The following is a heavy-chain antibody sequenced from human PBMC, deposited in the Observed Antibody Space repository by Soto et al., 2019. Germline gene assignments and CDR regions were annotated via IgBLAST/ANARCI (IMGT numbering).Heavy chain of an antibody. CDR1: GFAFSSYW. Sequence: VQLVESGGGLVQPGGSLRLSCAVSGFAFSSYWMHWVRQTPGKGLVWVSRINSDGTSTAYADSVKGRFTISRDNAKDTLYLEMNRLSAEDSAVYYCARDGWDLVCLLRVYSYMDVWGKGTTVTVSS. D-gene: IGHD3-3*01. J-gene: IGHJ6*03. CDR3: ARDGWDLVCLLRVYSYMDV. CDR2: INSDGTST. V-gene: IGHV3-74*01.